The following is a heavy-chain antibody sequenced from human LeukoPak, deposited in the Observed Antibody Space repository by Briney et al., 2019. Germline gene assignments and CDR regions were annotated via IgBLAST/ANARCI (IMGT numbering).Heavy chain of an antibody. CDR3: ASGRDGYNHDAFHI. V-gene: IGHV3-74*01. CDR1: GFTFSSYS. J-gene: IGHJ3*02. D-gene: IGHD5-24*01. Sequence: PGGSLRLSCAASGFTFSSYSMHWVRQAPGKGLVWVSRINSDGSSTSYADSVKGRFTISRDNAKNSLYLQMNSLRAEDTAVYYCASGRDGYNHDAFHIWGQGTMVTVSS. CDR2: INSDGSST.